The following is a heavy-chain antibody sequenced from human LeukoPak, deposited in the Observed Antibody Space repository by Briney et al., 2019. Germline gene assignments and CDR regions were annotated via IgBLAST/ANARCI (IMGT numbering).Heavy chain of an antibody. Sequence: KSSETLSLTCAVYGGSFSGYYWSWIREPPGKGLEWIGEMNHSGSTNYNPSLKSRVTISVDTSKHQFSLKLSSVTAADTAVYYCARAERRSWDIVVVVAASRSRWFDPWGQGTLVTVSS. J-gene: IGHJ5*02. CDR3: ARAERRSWDIVVVVAASRSRWFDP. CDR2: MNHSGST. D-gene: IGHD2-15*01. V-gene: IGHV4-34*01. CDR1: GGSFSGYY.